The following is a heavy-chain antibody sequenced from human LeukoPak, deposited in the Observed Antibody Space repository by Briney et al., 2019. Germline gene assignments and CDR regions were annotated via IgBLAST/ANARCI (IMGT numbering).Heavy chain of an antibody. Sequence: PGGSLRLSCAASGFTFSSYSMNWVRQAPGKGLEWVSSISSSSSYIYYADSVKGRLTISRDNAKNSLYLQMNSLRAEDTAVYYCAREGSSSSLMDYWGQGTLVTVSS. CDR2: ISSSSSYI. J-gene: IGHJ4*02. CDR3: AREGSSSSLMDY. V-gene: IGHV3-21*01. CDR1: GFTFSSYS. D-gene: IGHD6-6*01.